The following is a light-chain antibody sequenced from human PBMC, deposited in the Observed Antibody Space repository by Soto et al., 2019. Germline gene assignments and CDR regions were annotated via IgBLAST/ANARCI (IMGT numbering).Light chain of an antibody. CDR1: QSVSSSY. CDR2: DAA. V-gene: IGKV3-20*01. Sequence: EIVLTQSPGTLSLSPGERATLSCRASQSVSSSYLAWYQQKPGQAPRLLIYDAASRATGIPDRFSGSGSGTDVTLTISRREPEDFAVYYCQQYGSSPWTFGQGTKVEIK. J-gene: IGKJ1*01. CDR3: QQYGSSPWT.